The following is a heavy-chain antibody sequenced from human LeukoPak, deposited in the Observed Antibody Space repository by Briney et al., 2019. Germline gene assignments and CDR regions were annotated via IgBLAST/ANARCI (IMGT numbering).Heavy chain of an antibody. CDR1: GYSISSGYY. CDR3: ARVHGDYPDY. D-gene: IGHD4-17*01. J-gene: IGHJ4*02. CDR2: IYHSGCT. Sequence: SETLSLTCTVSGYSISSGYYWGWIRQPPGKGLEWIGSIYHSGCTYYNPSLKSRVTISVDTSKNQFSLKLSSVTAADTAVYYCARVHGDYPDYWGQGTLVTVSS. V-gene: IGHV4-38-2*02.